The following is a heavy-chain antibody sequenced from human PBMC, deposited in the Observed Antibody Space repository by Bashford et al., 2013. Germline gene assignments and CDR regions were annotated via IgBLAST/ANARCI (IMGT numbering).Heavy chain of an antibody. CDR3: EKEGGY. Sequence: GSLRLSCTTSGFTFGDYGINWFRQAPGKGLEWVGIVRKKASGGTTDYAASVKGRFTISRDDSNSIAYLKMDSLKTEDTAVYYCEKEGGYWGQGTLVTVSS. J-gene: IGHJ4*01. CDR1: GFTFGDYG. D-gene: IGHD2-15*01. CDR2: VRKKASGGTT. V-gene: IGHV3-49*03.